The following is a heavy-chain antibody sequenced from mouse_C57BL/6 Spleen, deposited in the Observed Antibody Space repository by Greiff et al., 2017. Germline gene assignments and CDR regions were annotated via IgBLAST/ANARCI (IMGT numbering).Heavy chain of an antibody. V-gene: IGHV1-55*01. J-gene: IGHJ2*01. D-gene: IGHD3-3*01. CDR1: GYTFTSYW. Sequence: QVQLQQSGAELVKPGASVKMSCKASGYTFTSYWITWVKQRPGQGLEWIGDIYPGSGSTNYNEKFKSKATLTVDTSSSTAYMQLSSLTSEDSAVYYCARVGLIGFPYYFDYWGQGTTLTVSS. CDR2: IYPGSGST. CDR3: ARVGLIGFPYYFDY.